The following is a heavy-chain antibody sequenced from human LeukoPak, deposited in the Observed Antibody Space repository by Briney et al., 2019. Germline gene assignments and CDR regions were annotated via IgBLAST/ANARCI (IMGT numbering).Heavy chain of an antibody. D-gene: IGHD4-23*01. V-gene: IGHV3-23*01. J-gene: IGHJ4*02. CDR3: AKDERYGGNPLPPYFDY. CDR1: GFTFTRHA. CDR2: ITGPGDRT. Sequence: GGSLRLSCAATGFTFTRHAMSWIRQAPGKGLEWVSGITGPGDRTSYAESVEGRFTISRDNSKNTLYLQMNSLRAEDTAVYYCAKDERYGGNPLPPYFDYWGQGTLVTVSS.